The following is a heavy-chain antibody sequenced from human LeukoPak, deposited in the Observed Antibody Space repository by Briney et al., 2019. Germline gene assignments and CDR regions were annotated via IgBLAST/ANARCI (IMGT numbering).Heavy chain of an antibody. J-gene: IGHJ4*02. CDR1: GFTVSSNY. V-gene: IGHV3-53*01. CDR3: ARSYSSGWYAPLSWGY. CDR2: IYSGGST. Sequence: PGGSLRLSCAASGFTVSSNYMSWVRQAPWKGLEGVSVIYSGGSTYYADSVKGRFTISRDNSKNTLYLQMNSLRAEDTAVYYCARSYSSGWYAPLSWGYWGQGTLVTVSS. D-gene: IGHD6-19*01.